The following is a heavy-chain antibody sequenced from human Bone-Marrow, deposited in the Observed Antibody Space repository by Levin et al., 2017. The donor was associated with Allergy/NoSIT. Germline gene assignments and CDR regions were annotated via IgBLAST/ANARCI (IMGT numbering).Heavy chain of an antibody. J-gene: IGHJ4*02. Sequence: SETLSLTCTVSGGSISSSSYYWGWIRQPPGKGLEWIGSIYYSGSTYYNPSLKSRVTISIDTSKNQFSLKLSSVTAADTAVYYCARQWDSSGWYRGENFDYWGQGTLVTVSS. CDR1: GGSISSSSYY. V-gene: IGHV4-39*01. CDR2: IYYSGST. D-gene: IGHD6-19*01. CDR3: ARQWDSSGWYRGENFDY.